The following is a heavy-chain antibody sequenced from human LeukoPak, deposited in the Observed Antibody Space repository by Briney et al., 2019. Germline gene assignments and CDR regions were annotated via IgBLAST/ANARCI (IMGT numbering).Heavy chain of an antibody. CDR3: ARSNPVGYDYVWGSYRYPNWFDP. D-gene: IGHD3-16*02. Sequence: ASVKVSCKASGYTFTSYDINWVRPATGQGLEWMGWMNPNSGNTGYAQKFQGRVTMTRNTSISTAYMELSSLRSEDTAVYYCARSNPVGYDYVWGSYRYPNWFDPWGQGTLVTVSS. V-gene: IGHV1-8*01. J-gene: IGHJ5*02. CDR1: GYTFTSYD. CDR2: MNPNSGNT.